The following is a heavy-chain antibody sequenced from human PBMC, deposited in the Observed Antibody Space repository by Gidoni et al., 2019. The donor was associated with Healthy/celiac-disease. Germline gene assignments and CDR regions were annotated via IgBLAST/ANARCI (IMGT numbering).Heavy chain of an antibody. Sequence: EVQLLESGGGLVQPGGSLRLSCAASGFPFSSYAMSWVRQAPGKGLEWVSAISGSGGSTYYADSVKGRFTISRDNSKNTLYLQMNSLRAEDTAVYYCAKPSLSLNYDSSDVQHWGQGTLVTVSS. D-gene: IGHD3-22*01. CDR3: AKPSLSLNYDSSDVQH. J-gene: IGHJ1*01. V-gene: IGHV3-23*01. CDR1: GFPFSSYA. CDR2: ISGSGGST.